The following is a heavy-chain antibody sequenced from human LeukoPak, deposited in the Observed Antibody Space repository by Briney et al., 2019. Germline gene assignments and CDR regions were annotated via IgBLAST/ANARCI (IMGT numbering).Heavy chain of an antibody. D-gene: IGHD1-7*01. Sequence: GGSLRLSCAASGFTFSSYAMSWVRQAPGKGLEWVSAISGSGGSTYYADSVKGRFTISRDNSKNTLYLQMNSLRAEDTAVYYCATRVTIKRHNWNYATYWGQGTLVTVSS. J-gene: IGHJ4*02. V-gene: IGHV3-23*01. CDR2: ISGSGGST. CDR3: ATRVTIKRHNWNYATY. CDR1: GFTFSSYA.